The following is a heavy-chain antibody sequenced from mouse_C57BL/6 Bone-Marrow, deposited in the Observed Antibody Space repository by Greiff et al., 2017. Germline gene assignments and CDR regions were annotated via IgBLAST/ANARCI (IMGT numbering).Heavy chain of an antibody. CDR1: GYTFTDYY. Sequence: VQLKESGPELVKPGASVKISCKASGYTFTDYYMNWVKQSHGKSLEWIGDINPNNGGTSYNQKFKGKATLTVDKSSSTAYMWLRSLTSEDSAVYYCAREDLLSTTVVASLDYWGQGTTLTVSS. D-gene: IGHD1-1*01. V-gene: IGHV1-26*01. CDR2: INPNNGGT. CDR3: AREDLLSTTVVASLDY. J-gene: IGHJ2*01.